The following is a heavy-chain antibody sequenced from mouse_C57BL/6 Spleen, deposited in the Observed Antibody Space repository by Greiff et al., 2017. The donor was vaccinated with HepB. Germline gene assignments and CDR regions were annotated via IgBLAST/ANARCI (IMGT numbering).Heavy chain of an antibody. CDR1: GYAFSSYW. CDR3: ARWGQTYYFDY. V-gene: IGHV1-80*01. Sequence: VQLVESGAELVKPGASVKISCKASGYAFSSYWMNWVKQRPGKGLEWIGQIYPGDGDTNYNGKFKGKATLTADKSSSTAYMQLSSLTSEDSAVYFCARWGQTYYFDYWGQGTTLTVSS. D-gene: IGHD3-3*01. J-gene: IGHJ2*01. CDR2: IYPGDGDT.